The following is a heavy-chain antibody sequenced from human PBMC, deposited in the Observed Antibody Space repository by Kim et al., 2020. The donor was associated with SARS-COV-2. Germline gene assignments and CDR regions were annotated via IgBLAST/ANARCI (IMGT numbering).Heavy chain of an antibody. Sequence: GGSLRLSCVASGFTFTTYAMNWVRQAPGKGLEWVSGISGGGGSTYYADSVKGRFTISRDSSKNTLYLQMNSLRAEDTAVYYCAKELRRTTRTSVGDFVGYLGQGSLLTHSS. CDR1: GFTFTTYA. D-gene: IGHD4-17*01. V-gene: IGHV3-23*01. CDR2: ISGGGGST. J-gene: IGHJ4*02. CDR3: AKELRRTTRTSVGDFVGY.